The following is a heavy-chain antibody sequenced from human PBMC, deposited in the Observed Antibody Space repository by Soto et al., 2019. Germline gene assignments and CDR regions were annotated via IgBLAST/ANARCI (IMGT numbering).Heavy chain of an antibody. CDR1: GFTFSSYG. V-gene: IGHV3-33*01. D-gene: IGHD6-19*01. J-gene: IGHJ4*02. CDR3: ARGGLSSGWYRGHPFDY. Sequence: GGSLRLSCAASGFTFSSYGMHWVRQAPGKGLEWVAVIWYDGSNKYYADSVKGRFTISRDNSKNTLYLQMNSLRAEDTAVYYCARGGLSSGWYRGHPFDYWGQGTLVTVSS. CDR2: IWYDGSNK.